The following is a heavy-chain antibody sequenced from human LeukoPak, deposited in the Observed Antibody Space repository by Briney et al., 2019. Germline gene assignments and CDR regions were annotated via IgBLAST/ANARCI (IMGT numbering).Heavy chain of an antibody. D-gene: IGHD3-10*02. CDR1: GFTFGIYA. CDR2: ISGSAST. CDR3: AELGITMIGGV. Sequence: PGGSLRLSCAASGFTFGIYAMSWVRQAPGKGLEWVSGISGSASTYYADSVKGRFTISRDNAKNSLYLQMNSLRAEDTAVYYCAELGITMIGGVWGKGTTVTISS. V-gene: IGHV3-23*01. J-gene: IGHJ6*04.